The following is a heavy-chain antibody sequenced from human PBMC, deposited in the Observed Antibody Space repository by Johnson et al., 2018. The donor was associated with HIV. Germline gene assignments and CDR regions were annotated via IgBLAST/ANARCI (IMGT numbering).Heavy chain of an antibody. CDR2: IGTAGDT. CDR1: GFTFSSYD. J-gene: IGHJ3*01. V-gene: IGHV3-13*01. D-gene: IGHD3-3*01. Sequence: VQLVESGGGLVKAGGSLRLSCAASGFTFSSYDMHWVRQATGKGLEWVSAIGTAGDTYYPGSVKGRFTISRDNSKNTLYLQMDSLRAEDMGVYYCATDYNFWSGRPDSFDVWGQGTMVTVSS. CDR3: ATDYNFWSGRPDSFDV.